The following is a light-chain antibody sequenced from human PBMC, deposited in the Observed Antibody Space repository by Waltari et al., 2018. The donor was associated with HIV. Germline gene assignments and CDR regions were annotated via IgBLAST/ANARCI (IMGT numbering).Light chain of an antibody. Sequence: DIVLTQSPGTLSLSPGERAALSCRASQKVNSIYLAWYQQKPGQAPRLLIYDASNRATGVPDRFSGSGSGTDFTLTIGRLEPEDSAVYFCQQYGSSRTFGQGTKVEIK. CDR2: DAS. V-gene: IGKV3-20*01. CDR3: QQYGSSRT. CDR1: QKVNSIY. J-gene: IGKJ1*01.